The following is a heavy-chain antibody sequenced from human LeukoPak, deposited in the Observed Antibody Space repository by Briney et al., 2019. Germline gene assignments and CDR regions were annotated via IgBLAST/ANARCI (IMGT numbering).Heavy chain of an antibody. Sequence: SETLSLTCTVSGGSISSYYWSWIRQPPGKGLEWIGYIYYSGSTNYNPSLKSRVTISVDTSKNQFSLKLSSVTAADTAVYYCARKYCSGGSCYSGYFDYWGQGTLVTVSS. CDR3: ARKYCSGGSCYSGYFDY. CDR2: IYYSGST. J-gene: IGHJ4*02. D-gene: IGHD2-15*01. V-gene: IGHV4-59*08. CDR1: GGSISSYY.